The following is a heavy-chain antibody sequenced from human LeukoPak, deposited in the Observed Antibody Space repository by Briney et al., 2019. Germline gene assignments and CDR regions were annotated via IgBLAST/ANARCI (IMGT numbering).Heavy chain of an antibody. Sequence: PGRSLRLSCAASGFTFDDYAMHWVRQAPGKGLEWVSGISWNSGSIGYADSVKGRFTISRDNAKNSLYLQMNSLRAEDTALYYCAKDKRYDTIQGGAFDIWGQGTMVTVSS. V-gene: IGHV3-9*01. D-gene: IGHD1-1*01. CDR3: AKDKRYDTIQGGAFDI. CDR1: GFTFDDYA. CDR2: ISWNSGSI. J-gene: IGHJ3*02.